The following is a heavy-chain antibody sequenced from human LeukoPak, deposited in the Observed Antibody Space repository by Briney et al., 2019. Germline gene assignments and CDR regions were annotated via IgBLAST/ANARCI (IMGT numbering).Heavy chain of an antibody. J-gene: IGHJ5*01. CDR3: AKDRAYYYDSSGYFDC. D-gene: IGHD3-22*01. CDR1: GFTFSSYA. Sequence: GGSLRLSCAASGFTFSSYAMSWVRQAPGKGLEWVSAISGSGGSTYYADSVKGRFTISRDNSKNTLYLQMNSLRAEDTAVYYCAKDRAYYYDSSGYFDCWGQGTLVTVSS. V-gene: IGHV3-23*01. CDR2: ISGSGGST.